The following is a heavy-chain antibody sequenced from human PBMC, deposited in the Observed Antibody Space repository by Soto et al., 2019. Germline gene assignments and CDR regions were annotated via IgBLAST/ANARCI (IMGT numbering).Heavy chain of an antibody. CDR3: AGWRRVARITIFGVVMEWGSVDY. D-gene: IGHD3-3*01. J-gene: IGHJ4*02. CDR2: IYYSGST. CDR1: GGSVSSGSYY. Sequence: PSETLSLTCTVSGGSVSSGSYYWSWIRQPPEKGLEWIGYIYYSGSTNYNPSLKSRVTISVDTSKNQFSLKLSSVTAADTAVYYCAGWRRVARITIFGVVMEWGSVDYWGQGTLVTVSS. V-gene: IGHV4-61*01.